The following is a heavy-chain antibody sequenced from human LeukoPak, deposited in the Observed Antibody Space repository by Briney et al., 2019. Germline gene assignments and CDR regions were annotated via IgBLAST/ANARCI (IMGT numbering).Heavy chain of an antibody. J-gene: IGHJ4*02. Sequence: PGGSLRLSCAASGFTFSSYAMSWVRQAPGKGLEWVSTISGRSGCTYYADSVKGRFTISRDNSKNTLYLQMNSLRAEDTAVYYCANSGCSTKGPAGDWGQGNPVTVSS. CDR1: GFTFSSYA. V-gene: IGHV3-23*01. D-gene: IGHD1-26*01. CDR2: ISGRSGCT. CDR3: ANSGCSTKGPAGD.